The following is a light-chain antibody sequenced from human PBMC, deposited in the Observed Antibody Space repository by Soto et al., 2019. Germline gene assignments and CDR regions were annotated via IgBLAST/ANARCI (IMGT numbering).Light chain of an antibody. CDR3: QQYNNWPWT. CDR1: QSVSSN. V-gene: IGKV3-15*01. Sequence: IVMTQSPATLSVSPGERATLSCRASQSVSSNLAWHQQKPGQAPRLLIYGASTRATGIPARFSGSGSGTEFSLTISSLQVEDFAVYYCQQYNNWPWTFGQGTKVEIK. CDR2: GAS. J-gene: IGKJ1*01.